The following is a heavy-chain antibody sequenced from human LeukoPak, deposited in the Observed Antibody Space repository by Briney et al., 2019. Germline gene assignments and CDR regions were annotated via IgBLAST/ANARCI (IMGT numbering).Heavy chain of an antibody. Sequence: PSETLSLTCAVYGGSFSGYYWSWIRQPPGKGLEWIGEINHSGSTNYNPSLKSRVTISVDTSKNQFSLKLGSVTAADTAVYYCARGQTAMYPYYYYYGMDVWGQGTTVTVSS. J-gene: IGHJ6*02. CDR1: GGSFSGYY. CDR2: INHSGST. V-gene: IGHV4-34*01. CDR3: ARGQTAMYPYYYYYGMDV. D-gene: IGHD5-18*01.